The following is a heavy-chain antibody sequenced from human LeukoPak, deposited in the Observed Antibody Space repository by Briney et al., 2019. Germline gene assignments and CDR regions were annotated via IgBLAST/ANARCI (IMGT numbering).Heavy chain of an antibody. J-gene: IGHJ5*02. CDR1: GYTLTELS. CDR3: ARDPHGVVVAAYWSRGGWFDP. Sequence: GASVKVSCKVSGYTLTELSMHWVRQAPGKGLEWMGGFDPEDGETIYAQKFQGRVTMTEDTSTDTAYMELSSLRSEDTAVYYCARDPHGVVVAAYWSRGGWFDPWGQGTLVTVSS. CDR2: FDPEDGET. V-gene: IGHV1-24*01. D-gene: IGHD2-15*01.